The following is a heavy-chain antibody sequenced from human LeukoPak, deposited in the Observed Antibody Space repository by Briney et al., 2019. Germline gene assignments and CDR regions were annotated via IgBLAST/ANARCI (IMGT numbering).Heavy chain of an antibody. CDR3: ARDYGWYRDYYYYYGMDV. CDR2: IPGGGGST. J-gene: IGHJ6*02. CDR1: GFTFSNYA. V-gene: IGHV3-23*01. Sequence: PGGSLRLSCAASGFTFSNYAMNWVRQAPGKGLEWVSTIPGGGGSTYHADSVKGRFTSSRDNSKNTLYLQMNSLRAEDTAVYYCARDYGWYRDYYYYYGMDVWGQGTTVTVSS. D-gene: IGHD6-19*01.